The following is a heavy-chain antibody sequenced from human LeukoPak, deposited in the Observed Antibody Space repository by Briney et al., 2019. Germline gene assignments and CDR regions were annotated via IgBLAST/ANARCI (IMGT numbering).Heavy chain of an antibody. D-gene: IGHD3-22*01. CDR1: GGTFSSYT. Sequence: SVKVSCKASGGTFSSYTFSWVRQAPGQGLEWMGRIIPILGITNYTQKFQGRVTITAHKSTTTAYMELNSLRSEDTAVYYCARVADNSGYTFDSWGQGTLVTVSS. J-gene: IGHJ4*02. V-gene: IGHV1-69*02. CDR3: ARVADNSGYTFDS. CDR2: IIPILGIT.